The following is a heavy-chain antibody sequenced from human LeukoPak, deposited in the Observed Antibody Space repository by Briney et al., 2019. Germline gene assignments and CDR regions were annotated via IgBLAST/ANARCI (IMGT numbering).Heavy chain of an antibody. J-gene: IGHJ4*02. Sequence: GESLRLSCTASGFTFSNYWMHWVRQAPGKGLVWVSRITNDGSGATYADSVKGRFTISRDNAKNTVYLQMNSLRAEDTAVYYCARDIATTPVYWGQGTLVTVPS. D-gene: IGHD5-12*01. CDR2: ITNDGSGA. CDR1: GFTFSNYW. V-gene: IGHV3-74*01. CDR3: ARDIATTPVY.